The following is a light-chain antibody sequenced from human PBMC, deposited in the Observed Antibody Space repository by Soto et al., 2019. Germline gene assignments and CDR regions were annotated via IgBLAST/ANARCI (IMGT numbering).Light chain of an antibody. V-gene: IGKV1-5*03. J-gene: IGKJ1*01. CDR1: QRISSW. CDR3: QQYQGDPLT. CDR2: DAS. Sequence: DIQMTQSPSTLSASVGDTVTVXXRASQRISSWLDWYQQKPGKAPKLXIYDASNLETGVPSRFSGSGSGTEFTLTISSLHPDDFATYYCQQYQGDPLTFGQGTKVEI.